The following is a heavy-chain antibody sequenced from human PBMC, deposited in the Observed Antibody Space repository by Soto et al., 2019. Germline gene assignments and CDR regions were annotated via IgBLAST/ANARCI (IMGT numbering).Heavy chain of an antibody. CDR1: GFMFSSYW. CDR3: ARSIAARLPYFDY. CDR2: IHRDGSEK. D-gene: IGHD6-6*01. J-gene: IGHJ4*02. V-gene: IGHV3-7*03. Sequence: EEQLVASGGGLVQPGGSLRLSCAASGFMFSSYWMTWVRQAPGKGLEWVANIHRDGSEKYYVDSVKGRFTISRDNAKNSLYLQMDSLRAEDTAIYYCARSIAARLPYFDYWGQGTLVTVSP.